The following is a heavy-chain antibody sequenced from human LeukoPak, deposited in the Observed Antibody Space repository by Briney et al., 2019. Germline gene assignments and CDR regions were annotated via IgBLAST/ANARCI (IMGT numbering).Heavy chain of an antibody. CDR2: INHSGRA. CDR3: XRLXXMRSSAWYMAH. Sequence: PSETLSLTCAVYGGSFSGYYWTWIRQPPGKGLEWIGEINHSGRANYNPSLKSRVTISLDTSRNQFSLKLTSVTAADTAVYYCXRLXXMRSSAWYMAHWGQGTLVTVSS. J-gene: IGHJ4*02. V-gene: IGHV4-34*01. D-gene: IGHD6-19*01. CDR1: GGSFSGYY.